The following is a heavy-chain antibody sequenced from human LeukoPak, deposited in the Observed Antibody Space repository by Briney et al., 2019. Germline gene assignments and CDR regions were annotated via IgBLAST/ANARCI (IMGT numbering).Heavy chain of an antibody. CDR1: GGSISSSNYY. CDR2: FYYSGTS. CDR3: ARDGGYYDILTGYYPYFDY. D-gene: IGHD3-9*01. V-gene: IGHV4-39*07. J-gene: IGHJ4*02. Sequence: SETLSLTCTVSGGSISSSNYYWGWIRQPPGKGLEWIGSFYYSGTSYYNPSLKSQVTMSADTSKNQLSLELRSVTPADTAVYYCARDGGYYDILTGYYPYFDYWGQGTLVTVSS.